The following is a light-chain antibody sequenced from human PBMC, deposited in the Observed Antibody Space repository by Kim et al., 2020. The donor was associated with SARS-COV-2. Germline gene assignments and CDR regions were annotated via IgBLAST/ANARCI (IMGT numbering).Light chain of an antibody. V-gene: IGKV1-5*03. J-gene: IGKJ1*01. CDR3: QHYGAFPRT. CDR1: ESFSRW. CDR2: KAS. Sequence: EILLTQSPSTLSVSAGDRPTITCRANESFSRWLAWYQQTPGNAPKRLIYKASSLESGVTSRFSGSGYGTEFFLTISSLQPDDFVPYFCQHYGAFPRTFGQGTKVDIK.